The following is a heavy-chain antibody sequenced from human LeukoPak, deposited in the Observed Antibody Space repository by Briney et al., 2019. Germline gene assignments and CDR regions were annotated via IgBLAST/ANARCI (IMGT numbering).Heavy chain of an antibody. V-gene: IGHV3-66*02. D-gene: IGHD1-14*01. CDR3: AKDGPERPSDV. Sequence: GGSLRLSCAVSGFTLSTKFMSWVRQAPGKGLEWVSGINGGGSTYYADSVKGRFTISRDSSRNTLFLQMSSLRAEDTAVYYCAKDGPERPSDVWGKGTTVTVSS. CDR2: INGGGST. J-gene: IGHJ6*04. CDR1: GFTLSTKF.